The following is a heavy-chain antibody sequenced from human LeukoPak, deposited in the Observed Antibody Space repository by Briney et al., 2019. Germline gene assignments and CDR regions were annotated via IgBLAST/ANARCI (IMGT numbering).Heavy chain of an antibody. CDR1: GGSISSYY. D-gene: IGHD3-3*01. CDR3: ARVGYDFWSGYSPFYMDV. Sequence: SETLSLTFTVSGGSISSYYWSWIRQPPGKGLEWIGYIYYSGSTNYNPSLKSRVTISVDTSKNQFSLKLSSVTAADTAVYYCARVGYDFWSGYSPFYMDVWGKGTTVTVSS. V-gene: IGHV4-59*01. CDR2: IYYSGST. J-gene: IGHJ6*03.